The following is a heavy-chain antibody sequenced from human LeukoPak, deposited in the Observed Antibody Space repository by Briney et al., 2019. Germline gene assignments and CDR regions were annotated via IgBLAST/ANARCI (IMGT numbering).Heavy chain of an antibody. CDR2: ISPTGSTT. Sequence: GGSLRLSCTASGFSFSGHWMHWARQLPGKGLVWVSRISPTGSTTSYADSVKGRFTVSRDNAKNTLYLQVNNLRAEDTAVYYCARYSSNSNYFDYWGQGTLVTVSS. CDR1: GFSFSGHW. V-gene: IGHV3-74*01. D-gene: IGHD5-18*01. CDR3: ARYSSNSNYFDY. J-gene: IGHJ4*02.